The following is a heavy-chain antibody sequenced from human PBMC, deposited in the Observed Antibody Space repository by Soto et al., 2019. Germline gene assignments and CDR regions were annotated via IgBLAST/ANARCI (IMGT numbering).Heavy chain of an antibody. Sequence: QVQLVQSGAEEKKPGASVKVSCKASGYTFTSYAMNWVRQAPGQRLEWMGWINAGNGNTKYSQKFQGRVTITRDTSASTAYMALSSLRSPDTAVYYSARVPVYSYGTTWGQGTLVTVSP. CDR2: INAGNGNT. V-gene: IGHV1-3*05. J-gene: IGHJ5*02. CDR3: ARVPVYSYGTT. CDR1: GYTFTSYA. D-gene: IGHD5-18*01.